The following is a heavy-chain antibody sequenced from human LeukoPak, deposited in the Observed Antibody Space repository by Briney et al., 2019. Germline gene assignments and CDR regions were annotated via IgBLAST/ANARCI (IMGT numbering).Heavy chain of an antibody. Sequence: SETLSLTCSVSGGSISSYYWGWIRQPPGKGLEWIGSIYYSGSTYYNPSLKSRVTISVDTSKDQFSLKLSSVTAADTAIYYRAIVSGDYILYWYFDLWGRGTLVTVSS. D-gene: IGHD4-17*01. J-gene: IGHJ2*01. CDR1: GGSISSYY. CDR3: AIVSGDYILYWYFDL. CDR2: IYYSGST. V-gene: IGHV4-39*02.